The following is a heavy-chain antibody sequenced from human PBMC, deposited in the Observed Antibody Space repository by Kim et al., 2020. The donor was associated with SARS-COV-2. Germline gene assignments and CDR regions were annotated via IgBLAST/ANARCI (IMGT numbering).Heavy chain of an antibody. D-gene: IGHD2-8*02. CDR3: ASPCGDWWGDGENY. J-gene: IGHJ4*01. CDR2: IYYSGST. V-gene: IGHV4-39*01. CDR1: GGSISSSSYY. Sequence: SETLSLTCTVSGGSISSSSYYWGWIRQPPGKGLEWIGNIYYSGSTYYNPSLKSRVTISVDTSKNQFSLKLSPVTAADTVVYYCASPCGDWWGDGENYWG.